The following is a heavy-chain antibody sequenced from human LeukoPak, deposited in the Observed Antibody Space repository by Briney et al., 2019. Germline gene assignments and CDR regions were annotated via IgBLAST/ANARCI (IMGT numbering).Heavy chain of an antibody. J-gene: IGHJ4*02. D-gene: IGHD3-22*01. CDR3: AKLVDSSGYIFDY. V-gene: IGHV1-2*06. Sequence: ASVKVSCKASGYTFTGYYMHWVRQAPGQGLEWMGRINPNGGGTNYAQKFQGRVTMTRDTSISTAYMELSRLRSDDTAVYYCAKLVDSSGYIFDYWGQGTLVTVST. CDR1: GYTFTGYY. CDR2: INPNGGGT.